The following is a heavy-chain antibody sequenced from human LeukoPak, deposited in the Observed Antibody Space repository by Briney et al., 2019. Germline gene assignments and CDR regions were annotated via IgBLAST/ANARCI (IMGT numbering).Heavy chain of an antibody. CDR1: GGTFSSYA. J-gene: IGHJ3*02. CDR3: ARDVGASSRAFDI. Sequence: GASVKASCKASGGTFSSYAISWVRQAPGQGLEWMGGIIPIFGTANYAQKFQGRVTITADESTSTAYMELSSLRSEDTAVYYCARDVGASSRAFDIWGQGTMVTVSS. CDR2: IIPIFGTA. V-gene: IGHV1-69*13. D-gene: IGHD3-16*01.